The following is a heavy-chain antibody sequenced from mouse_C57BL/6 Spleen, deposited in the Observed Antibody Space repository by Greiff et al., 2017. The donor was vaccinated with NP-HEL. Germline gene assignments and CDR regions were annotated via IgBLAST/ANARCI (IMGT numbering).Heavy chain of an antibody. D-gene: IGHD1-1*01. J-gene: IGHJ2*01. CDR1: GFTFSSYG. Sequence: EVMLVESGGDLVKPGGSLKLSCAASGFTFSSYGMSWVRQTPDKRLEWVATISSGGSYTYYPDSVKGRFTISRDNAKNTLYLQMSSLKSEDTAMYYWARSDGSSYYFDYWGQGTTLTVSS. CDR2: ISSGGSYT. CDR3: ARSDGSSYYFDY. V-gene: IGHV5-6*01.